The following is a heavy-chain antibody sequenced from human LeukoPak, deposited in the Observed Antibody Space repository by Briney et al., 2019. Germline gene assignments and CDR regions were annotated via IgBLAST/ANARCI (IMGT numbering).Heavy chain of an antibody. J-gene: IGHJ4*02. D-gene: IGHD3/OR15-3a*01. CDR3: ARGPTWTGGYYYFDY. CDR1: GYTFTNYD. V-gene: IGHV1-8*03. CDR2: MNPNSANT. Sequence: ASVKVSCKASGYTFTNYDINWVRQATGQGLEWMGWMNPNSANTGYALEFQGRVTITMNTSTSTAYMELSSLRSEDTAVYYCARGPTWTGGYYYFDYWGQGTLVTVSS.